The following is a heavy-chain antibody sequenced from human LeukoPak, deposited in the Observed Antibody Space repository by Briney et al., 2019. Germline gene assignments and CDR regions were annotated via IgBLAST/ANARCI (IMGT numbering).Heavy chain of an antibody. Sequence: PSETLSLTCTVSGGSISSSSYYWGWIRQPPGKGLDWIGSIYYSGSTYYNPSLKSRVTISVDTSKNQFSLKLSSVTAADTAVYYCASQYYDFWSGYPDAFDIWGQGTMVTVSS. D-gene: IGHD3-3*01. CDR3: ASQYYDFWSGYPDAFDI. V-gene: IGHV4-39*01. J-gene: IGHJ3*02. CDR1: GGSISSSSYY. CDR2: IYYSGST.